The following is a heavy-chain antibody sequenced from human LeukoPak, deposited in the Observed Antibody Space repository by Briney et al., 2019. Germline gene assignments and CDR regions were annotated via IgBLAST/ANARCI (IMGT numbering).Heavy chain of an antibody. CDR2: IYYSGTT. CDR3: ARGPGYFVAVAGTKDEQFDY. J-gene: IGHJ4*02. CDR1: GGSISSSGYY. V-gene: IGHV4-39*07. Sequence: PSETLSLTCTVSGGSISSSGYYWGWIRQPPGKGLEWIGSIYYSGTTYYNPSLKSRVTISVDTSKNQFSLKLSSVTAADTAVYYCARGPGYFVAVAGTKDEQFDYWGQGTLVTVSS. D-gene: IGHD6-19*01.